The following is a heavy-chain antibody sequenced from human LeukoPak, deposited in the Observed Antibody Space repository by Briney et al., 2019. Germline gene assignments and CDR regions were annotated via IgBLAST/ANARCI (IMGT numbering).Heavy chain of an antibody. J-gene: IGHJ4*02. CDR1: GFTFSSYA. V-gene: IGHV3-23*01. Sequence: PGGSLRLSCAASGFTFSSYAMSWVRQAPGKGLEWVSAIGGSGGSTYYADSVKGRFTISRDNSKNTLYLQMNSLRAEDTAVYYCANLGESSGWYDYFDYWGQGTLVTVSS. CDR3: ANLGESSGWYDYFDY. CDR2: IGGSGGST. D-gene: IGHD6-19*01.